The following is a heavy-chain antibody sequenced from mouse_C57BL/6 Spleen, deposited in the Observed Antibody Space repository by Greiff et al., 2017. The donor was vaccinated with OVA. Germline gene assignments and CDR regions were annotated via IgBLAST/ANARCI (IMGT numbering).Heavy chain of an antibody. CDR2: IYPGDGGT. V-gene: IGHV1-82*01. CDR3: ASPWFAY. Sequence: QVQLKESGPELVKPGASVKISCKASGYAFSSSWMNWVKPRPGQGLEWIGRIYPGDGGTNYNGKFKGKATVTADKSSSTAYMQLSSLASEDSAVYFCASPWFAYWGQGTLVTVSA. J-gene: IGHJ3*01. CDR1: GYAFSSSW.